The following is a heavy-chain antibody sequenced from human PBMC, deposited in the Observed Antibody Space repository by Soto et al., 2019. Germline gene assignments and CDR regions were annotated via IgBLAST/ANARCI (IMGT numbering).Heavy chain of an antibody. CDR1: GFTFSDYD. CDR3: ARDLSGGNYYYHGLDV. CDR2: ITSNSIYK. D-gene: IGHD1-26*01. Sequence: ELQLVESGGCLVKPGGSPRLSCAASGFTFSDYDMTWMLQAPGKGLGWVSSITSNSIYKDSADSLKCRFTISRDNAKNTLFMQINSLRAEDTAVYYCARDLSGGNYYYHGLDVWGQGTTVTVSS. J-gene: IGHJ6*02. V-gene: IGHV3-21*01.